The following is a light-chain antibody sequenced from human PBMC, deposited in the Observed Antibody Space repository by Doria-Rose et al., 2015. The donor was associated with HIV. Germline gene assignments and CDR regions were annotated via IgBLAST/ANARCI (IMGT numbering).Light chain of an antibody. J-gene: IGKJ1*01. Sequence: QSPGTLSLSPGERATLSCNASKSFSSTYLAWYQQKPGQAPSLLIYDGSTSATGIPDRFSASGSGTDFTLTINRLEPEDFALYYCHQYGTSWTFGQGTKVEI. V-gene: IGKV3-20*01. CDR1: KSFSSTY. CDR2: DGS. CDR3: HQYGTSWT.